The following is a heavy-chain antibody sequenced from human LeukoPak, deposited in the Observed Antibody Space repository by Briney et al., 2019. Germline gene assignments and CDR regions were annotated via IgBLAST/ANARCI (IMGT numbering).Heavy chain of an antibody. Sequence: GGSLRLSCAASGFTFSSYSMNWVRQAPGKGLEWVSSISSSYSNTYYADSVRGRFTISRDNAKNSLYLQMNSLRAEDSAVYYCARDGAAAGTEFDYWGQGILVTVSS. J-gene: IGHJ4*02. V-gene: IGHV3-21*01. CDR2: ISSSYSNT. CDR1: GFTFSSYS. D-gene: IGHD6-13*01. CDR3: ARDGAAAGTEFDY.